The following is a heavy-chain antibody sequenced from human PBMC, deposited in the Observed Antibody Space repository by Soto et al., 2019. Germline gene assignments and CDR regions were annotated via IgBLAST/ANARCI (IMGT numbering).Heavy chain of an antibody. CDR3: AGSPARSMFDS. V-gene: IGHV4-31*03. CDR1: GCSVTGGDYY. D-gene: IGHD3-10*01. CDR2: IYHTGST. J-gene: IGHJ5*01. Sequence: TLSRNCSVAGCSVTGGDYYWSWIRQLPGKGLEWIGYIYHTGSTFYNPSLKSRVTISLDTSKSQFSLKLTSVTAADTAMYYCAGSPARSMFDSSGQGSPVTVSS.